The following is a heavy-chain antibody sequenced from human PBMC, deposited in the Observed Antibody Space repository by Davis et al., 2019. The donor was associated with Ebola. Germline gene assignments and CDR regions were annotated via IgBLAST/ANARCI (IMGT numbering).Heavy chain of an antibody. V-gene: IGHV3-7*01. CDR1: GITFSNYD. CDR3: VPGTWI. D-gene: IGHD5-12*01. Sequence: GESLKISCVASGITFSNYDMSWVRQAPGKGLEWVANIKQDGSEKYYVDSVKGRFTISRDNTKNSLFLQMNSLRAEDTAVYYCVPGTWIRGRGTLVTVSS. J-gene: IGHJ4*02. CDR2: IKQDGSEK.